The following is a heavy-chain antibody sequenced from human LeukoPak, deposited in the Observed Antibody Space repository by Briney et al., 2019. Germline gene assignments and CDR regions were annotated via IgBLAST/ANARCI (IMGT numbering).Heavy chain of an antibody. Sequence: PSETLSLTCTVSGGSMSTYYWTWIRQPPGKGLEWIGFIYYTGSTNYNPSLKSRVTISVDTSKNQFSLKLSSVTAADTAVYCCARLGRDTFDIWGQGTMVTVSS. CDR1: GGSMSTYY. CDR3: ARLGRDTFDI. CDR2: IYYTGST. V-gene: IGHV4-59*08. J-gene: IGHJ3*02.